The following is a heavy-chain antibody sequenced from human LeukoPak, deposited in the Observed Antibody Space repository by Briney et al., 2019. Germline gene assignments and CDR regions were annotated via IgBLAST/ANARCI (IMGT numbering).Heavy chain of an antibody. Sequence: GGSLRLSCAASGFTFSSYGMHWVRQAPGKGLEWGAVISCAGSNKYYADSVKGRFTISRDNSKHPLYLQMNSLRAEDTAVYYCAKDTYFYGGNSDYWGQGTPVTVSS. CDR1: GFTFSSYG. CDR3: AKDTYFYGGNSDY. D-gene: IGHD4-23*01. V-gene: IGHV3-30*18. CDR2: ISCAGSNK. J-gene: IGHJ4*02.